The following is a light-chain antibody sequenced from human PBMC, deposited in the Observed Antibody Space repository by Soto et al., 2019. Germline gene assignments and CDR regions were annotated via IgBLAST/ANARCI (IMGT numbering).Light chain of an antibody. CDR1: SSDVGGYNY. CDR2: DVS. Sequence: CALTQPGSGSGSPGQWIAISCTGTSSDVGGYNYVSWYQQHPGKAPKLLINDVSNRPSGVSSRFSGSKSGNTASLTISGLQAEDEADYYCSSYTISSTYVFGTGTKVTVL. J-gene: IGLJ1*01. CDR3: SSYTISSTYV. V-gene: IGLV2-14*01.